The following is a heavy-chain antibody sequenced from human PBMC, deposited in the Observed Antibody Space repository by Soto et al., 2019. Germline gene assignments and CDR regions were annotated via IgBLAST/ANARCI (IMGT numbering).Heavy chain of an antibody. CDR3: AKLGSSSWSPHYYFDY. CDR1: GFTINSYA. D-gene: IGHD3-10*01. CDR2: IIDSGTNT. V-gene: IGHV3-23*01. Sequence: EVQLLESGGDLVQPGGSLRLSCAASGFTINSYAMGRVRQAPGKGLEWVSAIIDSGTNTYYADSVKGRFTISRDNSKNTLYLQMNSLRADDTAVYYCAKLGSSSWSPHYYFDYWGQGTLVTVSS. J-gene: IGHJ4*02.